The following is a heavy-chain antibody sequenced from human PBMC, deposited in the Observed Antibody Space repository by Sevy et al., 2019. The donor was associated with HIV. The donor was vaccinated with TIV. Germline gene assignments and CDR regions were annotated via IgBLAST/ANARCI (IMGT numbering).Heavy chain of an antibody. J-gene: IGHJ4*02. D-gene: IGHD3-16*01. CDR3: AKKGYYDYVWGSFDY. CDR1: GLTFSNYA. Sequence: GGSLRLSCAASGLTFSNYAMSWVRQAPGKGLEWVSTVGGSGGSTYYADSVKGRFTISRDNSKNTLYLQMNSLRAEDTAVYYCAKKGYYDYVWGSFDYWGQGTLVTVSS. V-gene: IGHV3-23*01. CDR2: VGGSGGST.